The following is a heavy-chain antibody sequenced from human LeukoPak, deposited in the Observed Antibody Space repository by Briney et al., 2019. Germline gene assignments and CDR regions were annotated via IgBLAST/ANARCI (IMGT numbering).Heavy chain of an antibody. V-gene: IGHV3-13*01. J-gene: IGHJ4*02. CDR3: ARAGYSSSWYPRGYFDY. Sequence: GGSLRLSCAASGFTFSNYDMHWVRQATGKGLEWVSAIGTAGDTYYPGSVKGRFTISRENAKNSLYLQMNSLRAGGTAVYYCARAGYSSSWYPRGYFDYWGQGTLVTVSS. CDR2: IGTAGDT. D-gene: IGHD6-13*01. CDR1: GFTFSNYD.